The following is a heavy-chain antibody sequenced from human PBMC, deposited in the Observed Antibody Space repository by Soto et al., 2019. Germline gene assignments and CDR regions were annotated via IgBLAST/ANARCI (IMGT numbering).Heavy chain of an antibody. CDR2: IIPIFGTA. CDR3: ARDSPFLRLGVDYYYGLDV. CDR1: GDTFSSYA. J-gene: IGHJ6*02. Sequence: GASVKVYCKASGDTFSSYAISLGRQEHGQGLEWMGGIIPIFGTANYAQKFQGRVTITADESTSTAYMELSSLRSEDTAMYYCARDSPFLRLGVDYYYGLDVWGQGTTVTVSS. D-gene: IGHD3-3*01. V-gene: IGHV1-69*13.